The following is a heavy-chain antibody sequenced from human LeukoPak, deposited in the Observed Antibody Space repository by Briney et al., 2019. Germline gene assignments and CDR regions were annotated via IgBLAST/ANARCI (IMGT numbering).Heavy chain of an antibody. V-gene: IGHV3-73*01. CDR1: GFTSSGSS. CDR2: IGSQPNSYTT. J-gene: IGHJ4*02. CDR3: AAYCTSITCRGE. D-gene: IGHD2-2*01. Sequence: GGSLKLSCAASGFTSSGSSLHWIRQASGKGLEWVGRIGSQPNSYTTPYAASVKGRFTISRDDSKNTAYLQMNSLKTEDTAVYYCAAYCTSITCRGEWGQGTLVTVSS.